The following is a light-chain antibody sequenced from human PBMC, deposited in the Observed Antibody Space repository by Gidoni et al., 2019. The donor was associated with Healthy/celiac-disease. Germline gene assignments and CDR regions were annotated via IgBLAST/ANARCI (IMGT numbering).Light chain of an antibody. CDR2: KDS. CDR3: QSADSSGTYVV. Sequence: SYELTQPPSGSVSTVKTARITCSGDALPKQYADWYQQKPGQAPVLVIYKDSERPSGIPERFSGSSSGTTVTLTISGVQAEDEADYYCQSADSSGTYVVFGGGTKLTVL. J-gene: IGLJ2*01. CDR1: ALPKQY. V-gene: IGLV3-25*03.